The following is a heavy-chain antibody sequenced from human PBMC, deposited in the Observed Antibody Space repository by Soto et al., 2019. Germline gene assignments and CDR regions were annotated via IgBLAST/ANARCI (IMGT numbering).Heavy chain of an antibody. CDR2: MNPNSGNT. CDR1: GYTFTSYD. J-gene: IGHJ4*02. V-gene: IGHV1-8*01. Sequence: ASVQVSCKASGYTFTSYDINWVRQATGQGLEWMGWMNPNSGNTGYAQKFQGRVTMTRNTSISTAYMELSSLRSEDTAVYYCARGERLTVVTPGYWGQGTLVTVSS. CDR3: ARGERLTVVTPGY. D-gene: IGHD2-21*02.